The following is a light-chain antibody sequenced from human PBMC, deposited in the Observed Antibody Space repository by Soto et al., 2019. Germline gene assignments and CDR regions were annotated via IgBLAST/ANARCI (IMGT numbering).Light chain of an antibody. CDR3: QQVKSYPRT. Sequence: TQSPSSVSASVGDSVTLPCXASQAITNNLAWYQQKPGNPPRLLIYEESTLHSGVPSRFSGRKVGTQFILTIDSLQPEDFATYYCQQVKSYPRTFGGGTKVDIK. J-gene: IGKJ4*01. V-gene: IGKV1-9*01. CDR2: EES. CDR1: QAITNN.